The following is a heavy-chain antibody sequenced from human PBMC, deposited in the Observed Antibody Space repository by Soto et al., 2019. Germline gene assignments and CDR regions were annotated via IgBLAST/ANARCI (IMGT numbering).Heavy chain of an antibody. CDR2: TTYDGGIK. Sequence: GGSLRLSCAASGFSFSSYGMEWVRLAPGKGLEWVAATTYDGGIKHYVDSVKGRFTISRDNAKNSLYLQMNSLRAEDTAVYYCARDILERQFDYWGQGTLVTVSS. J-gene: IGHJ4*02. D-gene: IGHD1-1*01. V-gene: IGHV3-30*03. CDR1: GFSFSSYG. CDR3: ARDILERQFDY.